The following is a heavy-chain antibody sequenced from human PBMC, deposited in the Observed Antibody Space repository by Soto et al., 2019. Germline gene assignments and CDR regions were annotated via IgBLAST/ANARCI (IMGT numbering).Heavy chain of an antibody. CDR1: GGSISIDQYY. CDR2: IYYGGTT. D-gene: IGHD6-25*01. J-gene: IGHJ5*02. CDR3: ARDVPAVAGNSERLYKDNGFGP. Sequence: QLQLRESGPGLVRPSDTLSLTCTVSGGSISIDQYYWGWVRQPPGKGLEWIATIYYGGTTYHNPSHKNRAAISADTSTNQCPLTLTPVTAADTAVYYCARDVPAVAGNSERLYKDNGFGPWGQGTMVTVSS. V-gene: IGHV4-39*02.